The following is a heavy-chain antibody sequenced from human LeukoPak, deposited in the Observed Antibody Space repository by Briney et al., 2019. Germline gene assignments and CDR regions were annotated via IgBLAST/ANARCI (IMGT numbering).Heavy chain of an antibody. Sequence: GGSLRLSCAASGFTVSSNYMSWVRQAPGKGLEWVSVIYSGGSTYYADSVKGRFTISRDNSKNTLYLQMNSLRAEDTAVYYCARVQITFGGVTDYWGQGTLVTVSS. D-gene: IGHD3-16*01. J-gene: IGHJ4*02. CDR1: GFTVSSNY. CDR3: ARVQITFGGVTDY. CDR2: IYSGGST. V-gene: IGHV3-66*01.